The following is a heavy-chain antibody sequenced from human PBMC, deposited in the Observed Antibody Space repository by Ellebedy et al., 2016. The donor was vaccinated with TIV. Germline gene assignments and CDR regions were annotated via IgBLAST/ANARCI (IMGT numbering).Heavy chain of an antibody. Sequence: GESLKISCAASGFTFGRAWMNWVRQTPGKGLEWVGRIKSKRDGETTEYAAPVKGRFTISRDDSDNMLSLQMNSLKAEDTAVYYCTKGLSTAWHDHCWGQGTLVTVSS. J-gene: IGHJ4*02. CDR2: IKSKRDGETT. D-gene: IGHD3-3*01. CDR1: GFTFGRAW. CDR3: TKGLSTAWHDHC. V-gene: IGHV3-15*07.